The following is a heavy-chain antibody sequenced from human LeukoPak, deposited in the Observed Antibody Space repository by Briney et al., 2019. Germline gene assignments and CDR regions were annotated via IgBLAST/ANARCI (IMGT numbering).Heavy chain of an antibody. CDR3: PRDHRPVVYNWNDGRIYYFDY. V-gene: IGHV4-38-2*02. D-gene: IGHD1-20*01. Sequence: SETLSLTCALAAYSLSSSYYWGGIRQPPGKGRGGIGSIYLSGSTYYKPSLKSPVSLSVDTSKNQFSLSLSSVTAAGTGVYLCPRDHRPVVYNWNDGRIYYFDYWGQGTLVTVSS. J-gene: IGHJ4*02. CDR1: AYSLSSSYY. CDR2: IYLSGST.